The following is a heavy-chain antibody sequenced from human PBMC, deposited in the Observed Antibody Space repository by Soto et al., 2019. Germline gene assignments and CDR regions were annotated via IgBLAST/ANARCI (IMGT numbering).Heavy chain of an antibody. Sequence: GGSLRLSCAASGFTFSSYAMSWVRQAPGKGLEWVSAISGSGGSTYYADSVKGRFTISRDNSKNTLYLQMNSLRAEDTAVYYCAKDRGDYYDSSGYYFFDYWGQGTLVTVSS. D-gene: IGHD3-22*01. CDR2: ISGSGGST. CDR3: AKDRGDYYDSSGYYFFDY. CDR1: GFTFSSYA. J-gene: IGHJ4*02. V-gene: IGHV3-23*01.